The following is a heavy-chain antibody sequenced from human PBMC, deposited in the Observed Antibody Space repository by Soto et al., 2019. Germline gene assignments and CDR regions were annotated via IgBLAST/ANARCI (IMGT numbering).Heavy chain of an antibody. D-gene: IGHD1-1*01. CDR2: IYYSGST. CDR1: GGSISSYY. J-gene: IGHJ4*02. Sequence: SSETLSLTYTVSGGSISSYYWSWIRQPPGKGLEWIGYIYYSGSTNYNPSLKSRVTISVDTSKNQFSLKLSSVTAADTAVYYCASLTGTTGVDFDYWGQGTLVTVSS. CDR3: ASLTGTTGVDFDY. V-gene: IGHV4-59*01.